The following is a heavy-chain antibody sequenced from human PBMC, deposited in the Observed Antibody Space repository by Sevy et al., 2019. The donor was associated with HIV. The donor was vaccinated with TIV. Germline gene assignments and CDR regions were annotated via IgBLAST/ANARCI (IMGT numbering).Heavy chain of an antibody. CDR2: ISTNGRSA. D-gene: IGHD2-15*01. CDR1: GFTFSTYA. V-gene: IGHV3-23*01. Sequence: GGSLRLSCAASGFTFSTYAMNWVRQAPGKGLEWVSSISTNGRSAYYTHSVGDRFTISRDNSKNTLYLQMNSLRADDTAVYYCAKGYCSGGSCPRDYYYYGMDVWGQGTTVTVSS. CDR3: AKGYCSGGSCPRDYYYYGMDV. J-gene: IGHJ6*02.